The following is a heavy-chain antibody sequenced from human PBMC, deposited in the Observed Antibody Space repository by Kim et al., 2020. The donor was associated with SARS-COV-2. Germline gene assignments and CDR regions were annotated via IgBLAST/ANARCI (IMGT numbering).Heavy chain of an antibody. V-gene: IGHV4-59*01. CDR1: GGSISSYY. CDR2: IYYSGST. CDR3: ARGLGYCSSTSCYYYYMDV. D-gene: IGHD2-2*01. Sequence: SETLSLTCTVSGGSISSYYWSWIRQPPGKGLEWIGYIYYSGSTNYNPSLKSRVTISVDTSKNQFSLKLSSVTAADTAVYYCARGLGYCSSTSCYYYYMDVWGKGTAVTVCS. J-gene: IGHJ6*03.